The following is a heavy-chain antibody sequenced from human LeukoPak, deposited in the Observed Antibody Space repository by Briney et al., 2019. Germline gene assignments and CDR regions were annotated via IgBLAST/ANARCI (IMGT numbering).Heavy chain of an antibody. CDR2: IYYSGST. D-gene: IGHD3-10*01. CDR1: GDSISSASYY. CDR3: ARGNQGYYGSGSDPLDY. Sequence: SETLSLTCTVSGDSISSASYYWSWIRQPPGKGLEWIGYIYYSGSTNYNPSLKSRVTISVDTSKNQFSLKLSSVTAADTAVYYCARGNQGYYGSGSDPLDYWGQGTLVTVSS. V-gene: IGHV4-61*01. J-gene: IGHJ4*02.